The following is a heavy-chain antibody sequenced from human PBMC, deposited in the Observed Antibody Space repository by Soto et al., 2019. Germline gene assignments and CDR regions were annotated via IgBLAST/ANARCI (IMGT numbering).Heavy chain of an antibody. CDR2: IRSKANSYAT. V-gene: IGHV3-73*01. J-gene: IGHJ4*02. CDR3: TSSLTRRFDY. Sequence: GGSLRLSCAASGFTFSGSAMHWVRQASGKGLEWVGRIRSKANSYATAYAASVKGRLTISRDDSKNTPYLQMNSLKTEDTAVYYCTSSLTRRFDYWGQGTLVTVSS. CDR1: GFTFSGSA.